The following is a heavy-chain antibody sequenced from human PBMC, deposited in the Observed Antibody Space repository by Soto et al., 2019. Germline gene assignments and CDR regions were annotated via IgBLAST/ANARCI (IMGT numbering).Heavy chain of an antibody. V-gene: IGHV3-30-3*01. D-gene: IGHD6-19*01. CDR1: GFTFSNFP. CDR2: ISYDGSNE. J-gene: IGHJ4*02. Sequence: QVQLVESGGGVVQPGRSLRLSCAASGFTFSNFPIHWVRQAPGKGLEWVTVISYDGSNEYYADSVKGRFTISRDNSKNTLYLQMKSLRPEDSGLYFCARGGLGRGWDHFDSWGQGTLVTVSS. CDR3: ARGGLGRGWDHFDS.